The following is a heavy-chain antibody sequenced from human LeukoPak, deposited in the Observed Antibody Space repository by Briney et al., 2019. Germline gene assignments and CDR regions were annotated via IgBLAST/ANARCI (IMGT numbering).Heavy chain of an antibody. CDR3: SEGYFEPFDH. V-gene: IGHV4-59*02. D-gene: IGHD2/OR15-2a*01. J-gene: IGHJ4*02. CDR2: LSCAGKK. CDR1: GASVGSSH. Sequence: SETLSLTCVVSGASVGSSHWNWIRQLPGKGLEWIGCLSCAGKKDYNPSLTSRVTISLDTSTNQVSLKLRSVTAADTAVYYCSEGYFEPFDHWGQGTLVTVSS.